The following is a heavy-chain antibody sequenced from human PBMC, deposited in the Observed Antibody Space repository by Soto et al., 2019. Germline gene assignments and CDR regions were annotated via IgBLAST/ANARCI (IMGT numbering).Heavy chain of an antibody. CDR1: GFTFSSYW. V-gene: IGHV3-7*05. Sequence: QPGGSLRLSCAASGFTFSSYWMSWVRQAPGEGLEWVANIKQDGSEKYYVDSVKGRFTISRDNAKNSLYLQMNSLRAEDTAVYYCARTVVPAASNGLGWFDPWGQGTLVTVSS. D-gene: IGHD2-2*01. J-gene: IGHJ5*02. CDR2: IKQDGSEK. CDR3: ARTVVPAASNGLGWFDP.